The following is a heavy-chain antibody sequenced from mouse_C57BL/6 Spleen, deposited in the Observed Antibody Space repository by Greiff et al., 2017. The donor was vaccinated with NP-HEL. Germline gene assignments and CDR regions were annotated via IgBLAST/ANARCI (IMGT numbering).Heavy chain of an antibody. CDR2: IDPSDSYT. Sequence: QVQLQQSGAELVMPGASVKLSCKASGYTFTSYWMHWVKQRPGQGLEWIGEIDPSDSYTNYNQKFKGKSTLTVDKSSSTAYMQLSSLTSEDSAVYYCARYDGSFPYWYFDVWGTGTTVTVSS. D-gene: IGHD2-3*01. V-gene: IGHV1-69*01. CDR3: ARYDGSFPYWYFDV. CDR1: GYTFTSYW. J-gene: IGHJ1*03.